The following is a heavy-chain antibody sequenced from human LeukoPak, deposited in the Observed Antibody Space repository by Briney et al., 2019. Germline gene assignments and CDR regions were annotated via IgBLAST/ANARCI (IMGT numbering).Heavy chain of an antibody. Sequence: GGSLRLSCAASGSTVSSYFMSWVRQAPGKGLEWVSVIYDGGSTDYADSVKGRFTISRDNSKNTLCLQMNSLTAEDTAVYYCARDGTVTAGPFDPWGGGTLVTVSS. V-gene: IGHV3-53*01. CDR3: ARDGTVTAGPFDP. CDR1: GSTVSSYF. D-gene: IGHD4-17*01. CDR2: IYDGGST. J-gene: IGHJ5*02.